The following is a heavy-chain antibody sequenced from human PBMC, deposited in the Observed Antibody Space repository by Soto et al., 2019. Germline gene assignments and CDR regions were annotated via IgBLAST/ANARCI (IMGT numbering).Heavy chain of an antibody. Sequence: QVQLVQSGAEVKKPGASVKVSCKASGYTFTSYGVSWVRQAPGQGLEWMGWISGYNGNTNYAQKLQGRVTMTTDTSTSTAYMELRSLRSDDTAVYYCARPGQYSSGSWSPYYYSMVVWGQGITVTVSS. CDR1: GYTFTSYG. D-gene: IGHD3-10*01. CDR3: ARPGQYSSGSWSPYYYSMVV. J-gene: IGHJ6*02. V-gene: IGHV1-18*04. CDR2: ISGYNGNT.